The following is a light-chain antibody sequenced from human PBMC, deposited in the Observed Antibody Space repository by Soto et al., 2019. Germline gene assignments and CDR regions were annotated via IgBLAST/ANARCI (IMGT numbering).Light chain of an antibody. CDR3: QQYNNWPLT. CDR1: QRVSSN. Sequence: EIVMTQSPAILSVSPGERDTLSCRASQRVSSNLDWYQQKPGQAPRLLIYGASTRATGIPARFSGSGSGTEFTLTISSLQSEDFAVYYCQQYNNWPLTFGGGTKVEIK. V-gene: IGKV3D-15*01. J-gene: IGKJ4*01. CDR2: GAS.